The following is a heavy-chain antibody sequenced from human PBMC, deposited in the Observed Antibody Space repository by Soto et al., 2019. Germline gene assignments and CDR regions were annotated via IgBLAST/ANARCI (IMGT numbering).Heavy chain of an antibody. CDR3: ARRGAVAHYYGMDV. Sequence: ASVKVSCKAPGYTFTSYYMHWVRQAPGQGLEWLGIINPSGASTSYAQKFQGRVTMTRDTSTSTFYMELSSLRSDDTAMYYCARRGAVAHYYGMDVWGQGTAVTVSS. V-gene: IGHV1-46*01. D-gene: IGHD6-19*01. CDR2: INPSGAST. J-gene: IGHJ6*02. CDR1: GYTFTSYY.